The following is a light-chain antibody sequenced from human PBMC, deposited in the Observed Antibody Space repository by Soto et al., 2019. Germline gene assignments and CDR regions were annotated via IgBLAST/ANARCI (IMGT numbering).Light chain of an antibody. CDR1: SSNIGRNT. J-gene: IGLJ7*01. Sequence: QSVLAQPPSASGTPGQRVTLSCSGSSSNIGRNTVSWYQQFPGTAPTLLVYTDTQRPSGVPDRFSGSKSGTSASLAISGLSSEDEADYYCATWDDSLNGWVFGGGTQLTVL. CDR2: TDT. CDR3: ATWDDSLNGWV. V-gene: IGLV1-44*01.